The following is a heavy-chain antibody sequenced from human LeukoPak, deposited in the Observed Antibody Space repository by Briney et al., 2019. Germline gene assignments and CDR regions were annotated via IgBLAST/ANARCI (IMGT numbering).Heavy chain of an antibody. CDR1: GGSISSSSYY. J-gene: IGHJ3*02. CDR2: IYYSGST. Sequence: SETLSLTCTVSGGSISSSSYYWGWIRQPPGKGLEWIGSIYYSGSTYYNPSLKSRVTISVDTSKNQFSLKLSSVTAADTAVYYCARGASYVEAFDIWGQGTMVTVSS. CDR3: ARGASYVEAFDI. V-gene: IGHV4-39*07. D-gene: IGHD3-16*01.